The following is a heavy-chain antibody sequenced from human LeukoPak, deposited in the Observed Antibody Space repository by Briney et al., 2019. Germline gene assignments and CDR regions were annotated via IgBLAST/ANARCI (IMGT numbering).Heavy chain of an antibody. CDR3: ARSPGGSAAIIGLRYFDY. D-gene: IGHD2-2*02. J-gene: IGHJ4*02. V-gene: IGHV3-48*01. CDR1: GFTVSSNY. CDR2: ISSGSSTI. Sequence: GRSLRLSCAASGFTVSSNYMSWVRQAPGKGLEWVSYISSGSSTIYYADSVKGRFTISRDNAKNSLFLQMNSLRAEDTAVYYCARSPGGSAAIIGLRYFDYWGQGSLVTVFS.